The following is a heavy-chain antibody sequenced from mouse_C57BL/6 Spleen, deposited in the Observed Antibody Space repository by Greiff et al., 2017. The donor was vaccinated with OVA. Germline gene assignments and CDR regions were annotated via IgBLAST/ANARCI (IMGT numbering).Heavy chain of an antibody. CDR3: ARSSNDDYYAMDY. D-gene: IGHD2-12*01. CDR1: GYTFTSYW. V-gene: IGHV1-61*01. J-gene: IGHJ4*01. Sequence: QVQLQQPGAELVRPGSSVKLSCKASGYTFTSYWMDWVKQRPGQGLEWIGNIYPSDSETHYNQKFKDKATLTVDKSSSTAYMQLSSLTSEYSAVDYCARSSNDDYYAMDYWGQGTSVTVSS. CDR2: IYPSDSET.